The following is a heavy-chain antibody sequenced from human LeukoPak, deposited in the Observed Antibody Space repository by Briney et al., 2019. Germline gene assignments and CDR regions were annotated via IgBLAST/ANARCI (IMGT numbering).Heavy chain of an antibody. CDR1: GFTFSNYW. Sequence: GGSLRLSCAASGFTFSNYWMHWVRQAPGKGLVWVSRINSDGSSRNYADSVKGRFTISRDNAKNTLYLQMNSLRAEDTAMYYCARESSGGNWFDPWGQGTLVTVSS. CDR3: ARESSGGNWFDP. J-gene: IGHJ5*02. D-gene: IGHD3-16*01. CDR2: INSDGSSR. V-gene: IGHV3-74*01.